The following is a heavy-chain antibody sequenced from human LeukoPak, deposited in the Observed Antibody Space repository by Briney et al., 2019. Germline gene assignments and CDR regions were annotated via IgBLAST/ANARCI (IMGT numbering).Heavy chain of an antibody. CDR1: GFTFSSYW. CDR3: ARWAPLTGYHHWYFDL. V-gene: IGHV3-7*01. CDR2: IKQDGSEK. Sequence: PGGSLRLSCAASGFTFSSYWMSWVRQAPGKGLEWVANIKQDGSEKYYVDSVKGRFTISRDNAKNSLYLQMNSLRAEDTAVYYCARWAPLTGYHHWYFDLWGRGTLVTVSS. D-gene: IGHD3-9*01. J-gene: IGHJ2*01.